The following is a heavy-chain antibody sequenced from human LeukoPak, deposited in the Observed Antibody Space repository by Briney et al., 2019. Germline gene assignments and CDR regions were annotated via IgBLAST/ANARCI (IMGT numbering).Heavy chain of an antibody. D-gene: IGHD3-10*01. J-gene: IGHJ4*02. CDR1: GFTFSTYG. Sequence: GGSLRLSCAASGFTFSTYGMHWVRQAPGKGLEWVAVISYDGSNKFYADSVKGRFTISRDDSKNTLYLQMNSLRVEDTAVYYCAKDTHSPMVRGLIINYFDYWGQGTLVTVSS. V-gene: IGHV3-30*18. CDR2: ISYDGSNK. CDR3: AKDTHSPMVRGLIINYFDY.